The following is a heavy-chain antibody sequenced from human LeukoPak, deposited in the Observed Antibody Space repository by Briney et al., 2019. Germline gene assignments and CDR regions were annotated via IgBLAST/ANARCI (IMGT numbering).Heavy chain of an antibody. D-gene: IGHD3-16*01. V-gene: IGHV4-59*01. J-gene: IGHJ3*02. CDR3: AASGGSPDAFDI. CDR1: GGSISSYY. Sequence: SETLSLTCTVSGGSISSYYWSWIRQPPGKGLEWIGYICYSGSTNYNPSLKSRIIITLESSKNKFFQKQSSVTAAEAAVYYCAASGGSPDAFDIWGQGTMVTVSS. CDR2: ICYSGST.